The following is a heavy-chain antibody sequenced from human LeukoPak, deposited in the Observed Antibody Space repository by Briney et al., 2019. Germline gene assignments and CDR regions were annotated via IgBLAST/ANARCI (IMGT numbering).Heavy chain of an antibody. Sequence: PSETLSLTCTVSGGSISSSSYYWGWIRQPPGKGLEWIGSIYYSGSTYYNPSLKSRVTISVDTSKNQFSLKVTSMTAADTAVYYCARRIVGVIDAFDYWGQGALVTVSS. CDR1: GGSISSSSYY. D-gene: IGHD1-26*01. J-gene: IGHJ4*02. CDR2: IYYSGST. V-gene: IGHV4-39*01. CDR3: ARRIVGVIDAFDY.